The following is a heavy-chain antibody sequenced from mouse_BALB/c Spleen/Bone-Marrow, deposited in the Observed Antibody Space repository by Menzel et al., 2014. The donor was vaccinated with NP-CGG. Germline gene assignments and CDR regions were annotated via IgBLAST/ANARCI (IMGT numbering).Heavy chain of an antibody. V-gene: IGHV1S81*02. CDR1: GYTFTNYY. Sequence: VQLQQSGAELVKPGALVKLSCKTSGYTFTNYYIYWVKQRPGQGLEWIGEVNPSNGGSNFNEKLKSKATLTVDKSSSTAYMQLSSLTSEDSAVYYCTRSDYYDYQAWFAYWGQGTLVTVSA. J-gene: IGHJ3*01. CDR3: TRSDYYDYQAWFAY. CDR2: VNPSNGGS. D-gene: IGHD2-4*01.